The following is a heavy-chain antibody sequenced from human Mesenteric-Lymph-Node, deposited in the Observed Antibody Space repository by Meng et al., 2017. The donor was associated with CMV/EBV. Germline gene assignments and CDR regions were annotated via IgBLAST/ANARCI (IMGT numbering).Heavy chain of an antibody. V-gene: IGHV4-61*03. CDR2: IYYSGHT. D-gene: IGHD6-13*01. CDR1: GGSVSSGSYY. J-gene: IGHJ4*02. CDR3: ARGTWAAAPSDY. Sequence: SETLSLTCTVSGGSVSSGSYYWSWIRQPPGKGLVFIGCIYYSGHTNYNPSLMSPVTISLDTSKNHFSLKLSPVTAADTAAYYCARGTWAAAPSDYWGQGILVTVSS.